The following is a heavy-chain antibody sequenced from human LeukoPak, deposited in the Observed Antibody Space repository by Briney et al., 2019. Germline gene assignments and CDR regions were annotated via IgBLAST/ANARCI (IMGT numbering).Heavy chain of an antibody. Sequence: SETLSLTCTVSGDSISSHFWSWIRQPPGKGLDWIAYVSYSAYTTYNPSLISRVAISIDTSNNHFSLKLSSVTAADTAVYYCARGGASSLPFNVWGQGTLVTVSS. V-gene: IGHV4-59*11. CDR2: VSYSAYT. D-gene: IGHD3-16*01. CDR1: GDSISSHF. J-gene: IGHJ3*01. CDR3: ARGGASSLPFNV.